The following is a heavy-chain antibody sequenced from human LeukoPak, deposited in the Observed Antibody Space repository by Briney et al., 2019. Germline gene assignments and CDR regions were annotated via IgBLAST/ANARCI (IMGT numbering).Heavy chain of an antibody. CDR2: IYYSGST. J-gene: IGHJ5*02. D-gene: IGHD4-17*01. CDR3: ARRREGDYGYNWFDP. Sequence: KPSETLSLTCTVSGGSISSYYWSWIRQPPGKGLEWIGYIYYSGSTNYNPSLKSRVTISVDTSKNQFSLKLSSVTAADTAVYYCARRREGDYGYNWFDPWGQGTLVTVSS. V-gene: IGHV4-59*12. CDR1: GGSISSYY.